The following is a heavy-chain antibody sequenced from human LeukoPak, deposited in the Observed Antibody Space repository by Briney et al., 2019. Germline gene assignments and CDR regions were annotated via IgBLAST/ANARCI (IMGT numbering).Heavy chain of an antibody. Sequence: QPGGSLRLSCAASGFTFSSYAMHWVRQAPGKGLEWVAVISYDGSNKYYADSVKGRFTISRDNSKNTLYLQMNSLRAEDTAVYYCARDWGDIVVVVAASYFDYWGQGTLVTVSS. CDR3: ARDWGDIVVVVAASYFDY. J-gene: IGHJ4*02. CDR2: ISYDGSNK. D-gene: IGHD2-15*01. V-gene: IGHV3-30*04. CDR1: GFTFSSYA.